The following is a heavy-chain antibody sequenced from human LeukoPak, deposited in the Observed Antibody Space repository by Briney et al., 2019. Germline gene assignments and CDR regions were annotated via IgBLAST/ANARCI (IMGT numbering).Heavy chain of an antibody. CDR1: GFTFSSYA. V-gene: IGHV3-30-3*01. CDR3: ARAPSSTTVGAFDI. D-gene: IGHD2-2*01. CDR2: ISYDGSNK. J-gene: IGHJ3*02. Sequence: GGSLRLSCAASGFTFSSYAMHWVRQAPGKGLEWVAVISYDGSNKYYADSVKGRFTISRDNSKNTLYLQMNSLRAEDTAVYYCARAPSSTTVGAFDIWGQGTMVTVSS.